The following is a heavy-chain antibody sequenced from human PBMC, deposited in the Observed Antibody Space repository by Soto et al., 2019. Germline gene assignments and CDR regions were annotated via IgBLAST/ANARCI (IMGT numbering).Heavy chain of an antibody. Sequence: GGSLRLSCAASGFTFSSYAMSWVRKAPGKGLEWVSAISGSGGSTYYADSVKGRFTISRDNSKNTLYLQMNSLRAEDTAVYYCAKVEGDYGDYYQHWGQGTLVTVSS. CDR3: AKVEGDYGDYYQH. D-gene: IGHD4-17*01. J-gene: IGHJ1*01. V-gene: IGHV3-23*01. CDR2: ISGSGGST. CDR1: GFTFSSYA.